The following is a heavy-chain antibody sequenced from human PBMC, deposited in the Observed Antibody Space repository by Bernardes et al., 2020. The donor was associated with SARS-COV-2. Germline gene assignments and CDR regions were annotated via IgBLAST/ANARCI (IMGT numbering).Heavy chain of an antibody. Sequence: SETLSLTCTVSGGSISSITYYWGWLLQPPGKGLEWIGSIYYSGNTYYNPSLKSRVTIFIDTSKNQFSLKLSSVTAADTAVYYCARHPRIGGRYFDSWGQGTLVTVSS. J-gene: IGHJ4*02. CDR1: GGSISSITYY. D-gene: IGHD2-15*01. V-gene: IGHV4-39*01. CDR3: ARHPRIGGRYFDS. CDR2: IYYSGNT.